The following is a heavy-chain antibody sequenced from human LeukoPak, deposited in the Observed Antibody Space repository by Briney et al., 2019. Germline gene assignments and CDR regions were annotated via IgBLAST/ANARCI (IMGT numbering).Heavy chain of an antibody. CDR2: ILSDGSNK. J-gene: IGHJ4*02. V-gene: IGHV3-30*02. CDR1: GITFSASG. Sequence: PGGSLRLSCITSGITFSASGMHWVRQAPGKGLEWVAFILSDGSNKYYADSVKGRFTISRDNSKNTLYLQMNSLRAEDTAVYYCAKDRGVVIILYYFDYWGQGTLVTVSS. CDR3: AKDRGVVIILYYFDY. D-gene: IGHD3-3*01.